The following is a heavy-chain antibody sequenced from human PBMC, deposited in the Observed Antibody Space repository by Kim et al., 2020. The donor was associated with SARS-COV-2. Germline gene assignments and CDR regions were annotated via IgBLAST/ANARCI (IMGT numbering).Heavy chain of an antibody. Sequence: ASVKVSCKASGYTFTSYGISWVRQAPGQGLEWMGWISAYNGNTNYAQKLQGRVTMTTDTSTSTAYMELRSLRSDDTAVYYCARVSNDVLRYFDWLQVLDYWGQGTLVTVSS. CDR1: GYTFTSYG. CDR2: ISAYNGNT. J-gene: IGHJ4*02. D-gene: IGHD3-9*01. V-gene: IGHV1-18*04. CDR3: ARVSNDVLRYFDWLQVLDY.